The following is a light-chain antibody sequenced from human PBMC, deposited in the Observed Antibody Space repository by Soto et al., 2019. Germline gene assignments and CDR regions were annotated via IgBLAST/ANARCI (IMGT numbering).Light chain of an antibody. CDR1: SSNIGAGHD. Sequence: QLVLTQPPSVSGAPGQRVTISCTGSSSNIGAGHDVHWYQQLPGTAPKLLIYGNNNRPSGVPDRFSGSKSGTSASLAITGLQADDEADYYCQSYDSSLSGFWVFGGGTKLTVL. V-gene: IGLV1-40*01. CDR2: GNN. CDR3: QSYDSSLSGFWV. J-gene: IGLJ3*02.